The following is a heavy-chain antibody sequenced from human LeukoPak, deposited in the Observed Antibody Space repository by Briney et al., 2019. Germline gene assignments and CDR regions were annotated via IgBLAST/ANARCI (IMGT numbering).Heavy chain of an antibody. Sequence: GGSLRLSCAASGFTFSSYAMSWVRQAPGKGLEWVSAISGSGGSTYYADSVKGRFTISRDNAKNSLYLQMNSLRAEDTAVYYCARRRVVVVAATLRDAFDIWGQGTMVTVSS. CDR2: ISGSGGST. CDR1: GFTFSSYA. D-gene: IGHD2-15*01. CDR3: ARRRVVVVAATLRDAFDI. V-gene: IGHV3-23*01. J-gene: IGHJ3*02.